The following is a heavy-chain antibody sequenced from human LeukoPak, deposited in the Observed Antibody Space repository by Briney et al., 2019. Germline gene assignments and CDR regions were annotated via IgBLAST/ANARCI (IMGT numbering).Heavy chain of an antibody. V-gene: IGHV4-59*01. CDR3: ASFCTYGDYCY. Sequence: TTSETLSLTCTVSGSSISNYYWSWIRQPPGKGLEWIGYIYYSGSTDYNPSLKSRVIISVDTSKNQFSLKLTSVTAADTAVYYCASFCTYGDYCYWGRGTLVTVSS. CDR2: IYYSGST. CDR1: GSSISNYY. J-gene: IGHJ4*02. D-gene: IGHD4-17*01.